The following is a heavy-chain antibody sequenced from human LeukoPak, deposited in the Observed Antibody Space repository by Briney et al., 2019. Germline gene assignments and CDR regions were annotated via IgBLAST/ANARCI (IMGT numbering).Heavy chain of an antibody. CDR1: GFTFSSYW. CDR3: AKHDYGDLDAFDI. CDR2: ISGSGGST. D-gene: IGHD4-17*01. V-gene: IGHV3-23*01. Sequence: GGSLRLSCAASGFTFSSYWMSWVRQAPGKGLEWVSAISGSGGSTYYADSVKGRFTISRDNSKNTLYLQMNSLRAEDTAVYYCAKHDYGDLDAFDIWGQGTMVTVSS. J-gene: IGHJ3*02.